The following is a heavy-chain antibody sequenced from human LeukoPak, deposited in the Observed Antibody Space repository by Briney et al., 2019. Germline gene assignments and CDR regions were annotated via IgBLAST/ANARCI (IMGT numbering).Heavy chain of an antibody. Sequence: PGGSLRLSCAASGFTFSSYSMNWVRQAPGKGLEWVSYISSSSSTIYYADSVKSRFTIPRDNAKNSLYLQMNSLRAEDTAVYYCATHYDSSGYWHFDYWGQGTLVTVSS. D-gene: IGHD3-22*01. CDR3: ATHYDSSGYWHFDY. V-gene: IGHV3-48*01. CDR1: GFTFSSYS. J-gene: IGHJ4*02. CDR2: ISSSSSTI.